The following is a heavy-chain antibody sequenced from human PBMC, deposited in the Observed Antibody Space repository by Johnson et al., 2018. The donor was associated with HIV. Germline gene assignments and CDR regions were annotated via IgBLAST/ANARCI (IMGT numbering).Heavy chain of an antibody. J-gene: IGHJ3*02. CDR1: GITVSSNY. Sequence: QVQLVESGGGLVQPGGSLRLSCAASGITVSSNYMTWVRQAPGKGLEWVAVIWYDGSNKYYADSVTGRFTISRDNSRNTLYLQMNSLRVEDTALYYCARTRRSTGGYAFDIWGQGTMVTVSS. CDR3: ARTRRSTGGYAFDI. V-gene: IGHV3-33*01. CDR2: IWYDGSNK. D-gene: IGHD6-19*01.